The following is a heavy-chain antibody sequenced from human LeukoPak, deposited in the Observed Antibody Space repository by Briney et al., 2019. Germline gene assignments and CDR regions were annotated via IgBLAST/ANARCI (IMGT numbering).Heavy chain of an antibody. V-gene: IGHV3-53*01. CDR1: GFTFSSYA. Sequence: GGSLRLSCAASGFTFSSYAMSWVRQAPGKGLEWVSVIYSGGSTYYADSVKGRFTISRDNSKNTLYLQMNSLRAEDTAVYYCAREGAGSLFDYWGQGTLVTVSS. D-gene: IGHD6-13*01. CDR2: IYSGGST. CDR3: AREGAGSLFDY. J-gene: IGHJ4*02.